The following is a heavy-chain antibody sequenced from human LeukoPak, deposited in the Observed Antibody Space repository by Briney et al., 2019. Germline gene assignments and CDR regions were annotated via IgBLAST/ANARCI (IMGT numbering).Heavy chain of an antibody. J-gene: IGHJ4*02. D-gene: IGHD3-9*01. CDR1: GFAFTSYV. CDR2: ISYDGSNR. Sequence: GGSLRLSCAASGFAFTSYVIHWVRQAPGKGLEWAAVISYDGSNRHYADSVKGRFTISRDNSKNTLYLQMNSLRAEDTAVYYCARDTKLFRYGAFDYWGQGTLVTVSS. CDR3: ARDTKLFRYGAFDY. V-gene: IGHV3-30*04.